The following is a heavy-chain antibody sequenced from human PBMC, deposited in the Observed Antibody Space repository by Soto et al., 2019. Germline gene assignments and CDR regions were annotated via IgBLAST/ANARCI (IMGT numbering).Heavy chain of an antibody. D-gene: IGHD2-15*01. J-gene: IGHJ4*02. V-gene: IGHV3-23*01. CDR1: GFTFSSYG. CDR3: AKGTCKSGGSCYSTFDY. Sequence: GGSLRLSCAASGFTFSSYGMHWVRQAPGKGLEWVSAISGDGSDTYYADSVKGRLTITRDNSKNTLYLQMNSLRAEDTAVYYCAKGTCKSGGSCYSTFDYWGQGTLVTVSS. CDR2: ISGDGSDT.